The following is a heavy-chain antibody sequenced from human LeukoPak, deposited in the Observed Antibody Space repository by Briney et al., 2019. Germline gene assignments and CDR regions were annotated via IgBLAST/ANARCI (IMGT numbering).Heavy chain of an antibody. V-gene: IGHV4-39*07. D-gene: IGHD2-15*01. CDR1: GGSISSSSYY. CDR2: INHSGST. J-gene: IGHJ6*02. CDR3: ARGSDIVVVAL. Sequence: SETLSLTCTVSGGSISSSSYYWSWIRQPPGKGLEWIGEINHSGSTNYNPSLKSRVTISVDTSKNQFSLKLSSVTAADTAVYYCARGSDIVVVALWGQGTTVTVSS.